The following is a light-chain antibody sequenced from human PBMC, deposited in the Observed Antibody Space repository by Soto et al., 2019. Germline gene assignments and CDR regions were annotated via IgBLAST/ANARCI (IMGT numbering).Light chain of an antibody. CDR3: QKYNSYSWT. J-gene: IGKJ1*01. CDR1: QSIATY. CDR2: AAS. V-gene: IGKV1-39*01. Sequence: DLQRTQSPSSLSASVGDRVTITWRASQSIATYLNRYPPKPGKAPKLLIYAASNLQSGAPSSCSGSGSGTDFTLTISGLQPYEFATYHCQKYNSYSWTFGQGTKVDIK.